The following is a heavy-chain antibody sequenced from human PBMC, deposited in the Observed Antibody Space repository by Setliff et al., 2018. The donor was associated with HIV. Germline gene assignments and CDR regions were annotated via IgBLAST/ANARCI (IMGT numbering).Heavy chain of an antibody. V-gene: IGHV3-30*01. CDR1: GFTFSRSA. Sequence: GGSLRLSCAASGFTFSRSAVHWVRQAPGKGLEWVAVISNDGSNKFYADSVKGRFAISRDNSKNTVYLQMNSLRTEDTALYYCTPLDYWGQGTLVTVSS. CDR3: TPLDY. J-gene: IGHJ4*02. D-gene: IGHD2-15*01. CDR2: ISNDGSNK.